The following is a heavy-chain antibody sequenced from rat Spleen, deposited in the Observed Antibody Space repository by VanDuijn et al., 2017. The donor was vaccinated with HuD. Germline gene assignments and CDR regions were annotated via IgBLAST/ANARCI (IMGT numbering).Heavy chain of an antibody. CDR2: ISSDGINT. D-gene: IGHD4-3*01. CDR1: GFTFSKYW. CDR3: AVSGYGY. J-gene: IGHJ2*01. V-gene: IGHV5-58*01. Sequence: EVQLVETGGGLVQPGTSLRLSCVASGFTFSKYWMYWVRQAPGKGLEWVSSISSDGINTYYPDSVKGRFTISRDNAENTVYLQMNSLRSEDTATYYCAVSGYGYWGQGIMVTVSS.